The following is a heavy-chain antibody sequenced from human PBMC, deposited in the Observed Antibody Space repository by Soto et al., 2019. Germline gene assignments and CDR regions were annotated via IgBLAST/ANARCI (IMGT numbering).Heavy chain of an antibody. CDR2: IIPIFGTA. CDR1: GGTFSSYA. V-gene: IGHV1-69*13. D-gene: IGHD6-13*01. CDR3: AREASIAAAITTFDY. J-gene: IGHJ4*02. Sequence: EASVKVSCKASGGTFSSYAISWVRQAPGQGLEWMGGIIPIFGTANYAQKFQGRVTITADESTSTAYMELSSLRSEDTAVYYCAREASIAAAITTFDYWGQGTLVTVSS.